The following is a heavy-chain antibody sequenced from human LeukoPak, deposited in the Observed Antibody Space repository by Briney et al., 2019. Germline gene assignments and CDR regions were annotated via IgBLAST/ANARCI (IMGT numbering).Heavy chain of an antibody. J-gene: IGHJ6*02. Sequence: PGGSLRLSCAASGFTFSNYWMHWVRQAPGEALMWVSRIKSDGSSTTYADSVKGRFTISRDNAKNTLYLQMNSLRAEDTAVYYCSRDSLSSCDGDCYSGLDVWGQGTTVTVSS. CDR3: SRDSLSSCDGDCYSGLDV. CDR1: GFTFSNYW. V-gene: IGHV3-74*01. CDR2: IKSDGSST. D-gene: IGHD2-21*02.